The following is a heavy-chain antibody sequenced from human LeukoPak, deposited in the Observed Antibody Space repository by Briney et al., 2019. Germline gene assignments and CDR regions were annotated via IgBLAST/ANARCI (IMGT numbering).Heavy chain of an antibody. CDR1: GYTCTGYY. Sequence: EASVKVSCKASGYTCTGYYMHWVRQAPGQGLEWMGWINPNSGGTNYAQKFQGRVTMTRDTSISTAYMELRSLRSEDTAVYYCAREALEGDYFDYWGQGTLVTVSS. CDR2: INPNSGGT. V-gene: IGHV1-2*02. CDR3: AREALEGDYFDY. D-gene: IGHD1-1*01. J-gene: IGHJ4*02.